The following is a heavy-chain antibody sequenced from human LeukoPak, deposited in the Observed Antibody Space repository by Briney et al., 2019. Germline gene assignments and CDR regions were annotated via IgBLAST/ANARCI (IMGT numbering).Heavy chain of an antibody. CDR1: GFTFSSYA. V-gene: IGHV3-30-3*01. CDR3: ARGGVVPYGDYDPYYFDY. CDR2: ISYDGSNK. J-gene: IGHJ4*02. D-gene: IGHD4-17*01. Sequence: PGGSLRLSCAASGFTFSSYAMHWVRQAPGKGLEWVAVISYDGSNKYYADSVKGRFTISRDNSKNTLYLQMNSLRAEDTAVYYCARGGVVPYGDYDPYYFDYWGQGTLVTVPS.